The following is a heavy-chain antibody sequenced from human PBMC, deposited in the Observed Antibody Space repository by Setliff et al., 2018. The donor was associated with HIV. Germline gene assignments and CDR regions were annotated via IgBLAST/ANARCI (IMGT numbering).Heavy chain of an antibody. CDR1: GFTFDDYA. D-gene: IGHD6-19*01. Sequence: SLRLSCAASGFTFDDYAMHWVRQAPGKGLEWVSGISWNSGTIAYAGSVEGRFTVSRDNAKNSLFLLMSSLRTEDTALYYCARDSDVAVGHDYMDVWGKGTTVTVS. V-gene: IGHV3-9*01. CDR2: ISWNSGTI. CDR3: ARDSDVAVGHDYMDV. J-gene: IGHJ6*03.